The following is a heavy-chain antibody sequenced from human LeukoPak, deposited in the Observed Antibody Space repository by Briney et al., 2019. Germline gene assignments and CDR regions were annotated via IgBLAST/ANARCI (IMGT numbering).Heavy chain of an antibody. Sequence: KPSETLSLTRTVSGGSISSSSYYWGWIRRPPGKGLEWIGSIYYSGSTYYNPSLKSRVTISVDTSKNQFSLKLSSVTAADTAVYYSAKTTTSNPYYFDYWGQGTLVTVSS. D-gene: IGHD4-11*01. CDR3: AKTTTSNPYYFDY. CDR1: GGSISSSSYY. J-gene: IGHJ4*02. CDR2: IYYSGST. V-gene: IGHV4-39*01.